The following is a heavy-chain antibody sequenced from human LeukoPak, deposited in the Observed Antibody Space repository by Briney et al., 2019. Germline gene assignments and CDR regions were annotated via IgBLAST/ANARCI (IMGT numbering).Heavy chain of an antibody. CDR2: IIPIFGTA. V-gene: IGHV1-69*05. J-gene: IGHJ5*02. CDR3: ARERKLFGGVIIGDNWFDP. CDR1: GGTFSSYA. D-gene: IGHD3-3*01. Sequence: SVKVSCKASGGTFSSYAISWVRQAPGQGLEWMGGIIPIFGTANYAQKFQGRVTITTDESTSTAYMELSSLRSEDTAVYYCARERKLFGGVIIGDNWFDPWGQGTLVTVSS.